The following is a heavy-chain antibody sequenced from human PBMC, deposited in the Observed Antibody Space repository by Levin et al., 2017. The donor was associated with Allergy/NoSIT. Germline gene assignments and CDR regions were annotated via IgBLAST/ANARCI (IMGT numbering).Heavy chain of an antibody. CDR3: VRPVSIPVATETHDGGY. Sequence: GGSLRLSCAASGFTFSTYAMNWVRQAPGKGLEWVAVISSDGSNKYYADPVEGRFTISRDNSKNTLYLHMNSLRTEDTALYYCVRPVSIPVATETHDGGYWGQGTLVTVSS. CDR1: GFTFSTYA. D-gene: IGHD6-19*01. V-gene: IGHV3-30*04. J-gene: IGHJ4*02. CDR2: ISSDGSNK.